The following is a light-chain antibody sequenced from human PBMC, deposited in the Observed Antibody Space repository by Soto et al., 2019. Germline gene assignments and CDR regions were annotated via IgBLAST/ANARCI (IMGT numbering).Light chain of an antibody. J-gene: IGKJ4*02. CDR3: QQYGSSVQ. CDR2: GAS. CDR1: QSVTSKY. Sequence: EIVLTQSPDTLSFSQGERATLSCRASQSVTSKYLAWYQQKPGQAPRLLIHGASNRATGIPDRFSGSGSGTDFTLTISRLEPEDFALYYCQQYGSSVQFGGGTKVDIK. V-gene: IGKV3-20*01.